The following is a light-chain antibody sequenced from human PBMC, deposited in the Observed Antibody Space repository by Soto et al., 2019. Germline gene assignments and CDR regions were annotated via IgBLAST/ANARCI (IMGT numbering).Light chain of an antibody. J-gene: IGLJ1*01. CDR3: SSYSTTNILV. Sequence: QAVLTQPASVCGSPGQSVTISCTGASSDVGAYEHVSWYQQHPGRAPKLILYDVNNRPSGVSNHFSGSKSGNTASLVISGLQANDEADYYCSSYSTTNILVFGSGTKVTVL. CDR1: SSDVGAYEH. V-gene: IGLV2-14*03. CDR2: DVN.